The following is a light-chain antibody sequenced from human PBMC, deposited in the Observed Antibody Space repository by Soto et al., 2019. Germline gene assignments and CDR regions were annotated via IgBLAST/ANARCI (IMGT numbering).Light chain of an antibody. J-gene: IGKJ2*01. CDR3: QQYGRSPFT. CDR1: QRITNNF. V-gene: IGKV3-20*01. CDR2: GAS. Sequence: EIVLTQSPGALSLSPGGRATLSCRASQRITNNFLAWFQQKPGLAPRLLIHGASTRASGVPGRFSGGGSGTDFVLTISRLEPEDFAVYYCQQYGRSPFTFGQGTKLQIK.